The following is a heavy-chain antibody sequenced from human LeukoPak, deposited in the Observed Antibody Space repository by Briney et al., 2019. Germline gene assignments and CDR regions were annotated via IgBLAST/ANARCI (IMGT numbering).Heavy chain of an antibody. CDR2: ISSSGTYM. D-gene: IGHD4-17*01. Sequence: GGSLRLSCAVSGFTFSSYSMNWVRQAPGKGLEWVSSISSSGTYMFYADSVKGRCTISRDNAKNSLYLQINSLRADDTAVYYCARVDYADYAPNFDYWGQGTLVTVPS. J-gene: IGHJ4*02. V-gene: IGHV3-21*01. CDR3: ARVDYADYAPNFDY. CDR1: GFTFSSYS.